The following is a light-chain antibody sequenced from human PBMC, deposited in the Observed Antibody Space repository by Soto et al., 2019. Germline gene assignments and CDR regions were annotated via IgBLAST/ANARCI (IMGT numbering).Light chain of an antibody. V-gene: IGLV2-8*01. Sequence: ALTQPPSASGSPGQSVTISCTGTSSDVGGYNYVSWYQQHPGKAPKLMIYEVSKRPSGVPDRFSGSKSGNTASLTVSGLQAEDEADYYCSSYAGSNNYVVFGGGTKVTVL. CDR2: EVS. J-gene: IGLJ2*01. CDR1: SSDVGGYNY. CDR3: SSYAGSNNYVV.